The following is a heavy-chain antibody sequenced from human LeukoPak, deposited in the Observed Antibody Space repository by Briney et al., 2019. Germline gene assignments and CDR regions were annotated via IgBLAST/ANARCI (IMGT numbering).Heavy chain of an antibody. Sequence: SETLSLTCTVSGGSISSGSYYWGWIRQPPGKGLEWIGTIYYSGSTYYNPSLTSRVTISVDTSKNQFSLKLSSVTAADTAVYYCARGRAPYSSTIDYWGQGTLVTVSS. D-gene: IGHD6-13*01. V-gene: IGHV4-39*01. CDR2: IYYSGST. J-gene: IGHJ4*02. CDR1: GGSISSGSYY. CDR3: ARGRAPYSSTIDY.